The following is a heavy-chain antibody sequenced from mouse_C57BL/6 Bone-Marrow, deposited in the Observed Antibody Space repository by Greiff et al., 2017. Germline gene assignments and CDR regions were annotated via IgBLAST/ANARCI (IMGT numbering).Heavy chain of an antibody. J-gene: IGHJ2*01. CDR1: GYTFTSYG. CDR2: IYPRSGNT. V-gene: IGHV1-81*01. Sequence: VQLQQSGAELARPGASVKLSCKASGYTFTSYGISWVKQRPGQGLEWIGEIYPRSGNTYYNEKFQGKATLTADKSSSTAYMGLRSLTSEASAVYFCARRITRNVFDYWGQGTTLTVSS. D-gene: IGHD1-1*01. CDR3: ARRITRNVFDY.